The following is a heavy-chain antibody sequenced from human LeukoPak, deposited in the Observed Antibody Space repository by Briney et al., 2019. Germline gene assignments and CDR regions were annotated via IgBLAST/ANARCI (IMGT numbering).Heavy chain of an antibody. J-gene: IGHJ6*03. D-gene: IGHD6-19*01. CDR2: IKQDGSEK. CDR3: ARDRPQQWLVRGQRGYYYYMDV. V-gene: IGHV3-7*01. CDR1: GFTFSNAW. Sequence: GGSLRLSCAASGFTFSNAWMSWVRQAPGMGLEWVANIKQDGSEKYYVDSVKGRFTISRDIAKNSLYLQMNSLRAEDTAVYYCARDRPQQWLVRGQRGYYYYMDVWGKGTTVTISS.